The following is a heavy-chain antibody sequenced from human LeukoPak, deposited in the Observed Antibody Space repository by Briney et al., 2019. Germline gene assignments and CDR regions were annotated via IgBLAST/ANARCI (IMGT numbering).Heavy chain of an antibody. J-gene: IGHJ4*02. Sequence: AGGSLRLSCAASGFTFSSHSMNWVRQAPGKGLEWVSSISSSSSYIYYADSVKGRFTISRDNAKNSLYLQMNSLRAEDTAVYYCAGRGYYGSGSYGGYWGQGTLVTVSS. CDR1: GFTFSSHS. CDR2: ISSSSSYI. CDR3: AGRGYYGSGSYGGY. V-gene: IGHV3-21*04. D-gene: IGHD3-10*01.